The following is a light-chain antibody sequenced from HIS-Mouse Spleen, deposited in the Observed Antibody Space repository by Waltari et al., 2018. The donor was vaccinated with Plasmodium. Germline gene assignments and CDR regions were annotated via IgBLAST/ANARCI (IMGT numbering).Light chain of an antibody. J-gene: IGKJ1*01. CDR3: QQYNNWPAWT. CDR2: GAS. V-gene: IGKV3-15*01. CDR1: QRVSSN. Sequence: EIVMTQSPATLSVSPGERATLSCRASQRVSSNLAWYQQKPGQAPRLLIYGASTSATGIPARFSGSGSGTEFTLTISSLQSEDFAVYYCQQYNNWPAWTFGQGTKVEIK.